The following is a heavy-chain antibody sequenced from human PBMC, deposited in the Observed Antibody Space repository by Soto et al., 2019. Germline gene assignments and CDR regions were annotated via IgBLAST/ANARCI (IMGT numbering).Heavy chain of an antibody. CDR3: ARLAKIFDFDN. CDR2: MYPGDSDT. CDR1: GYIFTNYW. Sequence: GESLEISCPGWGYIFTNYWIGWVRQMTGKGLEWMGIMYPGDSDTRYSPSFQGQVTISADKSISTAYLQWSSLKASDTAMYYCARLAKIFDFDNWGHGTLVTVPS. J-gene: IGHJ4*01. D-gene: IGHD3-9*01. V-gene: IGHV5-51*01.